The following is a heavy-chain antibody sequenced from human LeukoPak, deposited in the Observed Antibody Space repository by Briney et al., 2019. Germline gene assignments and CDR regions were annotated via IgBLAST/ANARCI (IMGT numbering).Heavy chain of an antibody. CDR2: IKEDGSEK. CDR1: GFTFSNYW. V-gene: IGHV3-7*01. D-gene: IGHD6-13*01. CDR3: ASGRQLGY. Sequence: GSLSLSCAASGFTFSNYWMSWVRQAPGKGLEWVANIKEDGSEKYYVDSVKGRFTISRDNARNSLYLQMNSLRAEDTAVYYCASGRQLGYWGQGTLVTVSS. J-gene: IGHJ4*02.